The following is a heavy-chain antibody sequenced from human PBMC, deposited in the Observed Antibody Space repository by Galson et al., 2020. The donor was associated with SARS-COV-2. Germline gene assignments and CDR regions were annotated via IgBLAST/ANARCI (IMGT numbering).Heavy chain of an antibody. V-gene: IGHV4-39*07. D-gene: IGHD3-22*01. J-gene: IGHJ3*02. CDR1: GGSISSSSYY. CDR3: ARAHSGRLYGVVVIHDAFDI. CDR2: IYYSGST. Sequence: SETLSLTCTVSGGSISSSSYYWGWIRQPPGKGLEWIGSIYYSGSTYYNPSLKSRVTISVDTSKNQFSLKLSSVTAADTAVYYCARAHSGRLYGVVVIHDAFDIWGQGTMVTVSS.